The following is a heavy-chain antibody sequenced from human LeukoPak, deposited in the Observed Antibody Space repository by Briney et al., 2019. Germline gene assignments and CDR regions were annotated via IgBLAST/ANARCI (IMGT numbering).Heavy chain of an antibody. CDR2: IKQDGSEK. V-gene: IGHV3-7*01. Sequence: GGSLRLSCAASGLIVSNYWMSWVRQAPGKGLEWVANIKQDGSEKYYVDSVKGRSTISRDNVKNSLYLQMNSLRAEDTAVYYCANVFYYGMEVWGQGTTVTVSS. CDR1: GLIVSNYW. CDR3: ANVFYYGMEV. J-gene: IGHJ6*02. D-gene: IGHD5/OR15-5a*01.